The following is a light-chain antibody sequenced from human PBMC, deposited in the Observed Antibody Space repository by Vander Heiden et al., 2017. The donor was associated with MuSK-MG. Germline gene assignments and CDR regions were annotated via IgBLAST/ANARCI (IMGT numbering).Light chain of an antibody. CDR1: RNNIGGYNH. Sequence: QSALTQPRSVSGSPGQSVPISCSGTRNNIGGYNHVSWYHQHPGKAPKLLIFDVTERPSGVPDRFSGSKSGNTASLTISGLQPEDEADYYCCSCAGTATSVVFGGGTRLTVL. J-gene: IGLJ2*01. CDR2: DVT. V-gene: IGLV2-11*01. CDR3: CSCAGTATSVV.